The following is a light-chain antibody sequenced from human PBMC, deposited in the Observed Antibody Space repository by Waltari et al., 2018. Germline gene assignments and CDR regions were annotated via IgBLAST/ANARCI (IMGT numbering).Light chain of an antibody. CDR3: QQYNSNSLLT. Sequence: DIQMIQSPSTLSASVGDRVTITCRASQSINNRLAWYQQKPGKAPNLLIYDASTLEVGVPSRFSGSGSGTEFTLTISSLQPDDFATYYCQQYNSNSLLTFGGGTKVEIK. V-gene: IGKV1-5*03. CDR1: QSINNR. J-gene: IGKJ4*01. CDR2: DAS.